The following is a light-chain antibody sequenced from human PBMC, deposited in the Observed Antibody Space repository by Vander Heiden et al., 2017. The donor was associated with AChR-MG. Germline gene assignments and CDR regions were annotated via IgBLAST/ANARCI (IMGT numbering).Light chain of an antibody. CDR3: AAWEDSLSGRGV. Sequence: PGQRVTISCSGSSSNIGSNYVYWYQQLPGTAPNLLIYRNNQRPSGVPDRFSGSKSGTSASLAISGLRSEDEADYYCAAWEDSLSGRGVFGGGTKLTVL. V-gene: IGLV1-47*01. CDR2: RNN. J-gene: IGLJ3*02. CDR1: SSNIGSNY.